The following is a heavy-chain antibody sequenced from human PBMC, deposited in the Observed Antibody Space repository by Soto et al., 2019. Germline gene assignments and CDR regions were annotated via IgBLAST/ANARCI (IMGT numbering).Heavy chain of an antibody. CDR3: APGQDDFWSRYYARYYDGMDV. J-gene: IGHJ6*02. CDR1: GGSFSGYY. D-gene: IGHD3-3*01. CDR2: INHSGST. Sequence: PSETLSLTCSVYGGSFSGYYWSWIRQPPGKGLEWVGEINHSGSTNYNPSLKSRVTISVDTSKNQFSLKLSSVTAADTAVSYCAPGQDDFWSRYYARYYDGMDVWGQGTPVT. V-gene: IGHV4-34*01.